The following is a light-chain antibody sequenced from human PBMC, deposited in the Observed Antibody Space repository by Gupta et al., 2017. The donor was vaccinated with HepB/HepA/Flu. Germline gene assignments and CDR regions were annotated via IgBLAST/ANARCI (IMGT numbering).Light chain of an antibody. CDR1: SSDVGGYNY. Sequence: QSALTQPPSASGSPRQSVPISCAGTSSDVGGYNYVSCYQQHPGKAPKLLIYEVSKRTSGVPDRFSGSKSGNTASLTVSGLQAEDEDNYYCSAYAGNNNYVFGTGTEVTVL. CDR2: EVS. V-gene: IGLV2-8*01. J-gene: IGLJ1*01. CDR3: SAYAGNNNYV.